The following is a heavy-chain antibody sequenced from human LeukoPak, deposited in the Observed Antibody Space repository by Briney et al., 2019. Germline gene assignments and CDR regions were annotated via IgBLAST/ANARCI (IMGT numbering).Heavy chain of an antibody. CDR2: IRYDGSNK. V-gene: IGHV3-30*02. J-gene: IGHJ4*02. CDR1: GFTFSSYG. Sequence: GGSLRLSCAASGFTFSSYGMHWVRQAPGKGLEWVAFIRYDGSNKYYADSVKGRFTISRDNSKNTLYLQMNSLRAEDTAVYYCAKPDYPLVYYFDYWGQGTLVTVSS. CDR3: AKPDYPLVYYFDY. D-gene: IGHD2-8*01.